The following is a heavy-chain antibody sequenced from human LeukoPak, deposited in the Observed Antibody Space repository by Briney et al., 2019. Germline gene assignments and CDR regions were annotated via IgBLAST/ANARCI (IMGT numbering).Heavy chain of an antibody. Sequence: PGSSVKVSCKASGGTFSNYAISWVRQAPGQGLEWMGGIIPIFGTANYAQKFQGRVTITADESTSTAYMELSSLRSEDTAVYYCARDRGVVPAAIGSYYYYMDVWGKGTTVTVSS. J-gene: IGHJ6*03. CDR1: GGTFSNYA. D-gene: IGHD2-2*01. CDR3: ARDRGVVPAAIGSYYYYMDV. V-gene: IGHV1-69*01. CDR2: IIPIFGTA.